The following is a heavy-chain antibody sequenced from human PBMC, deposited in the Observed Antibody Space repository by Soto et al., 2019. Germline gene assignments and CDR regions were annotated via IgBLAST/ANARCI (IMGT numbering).Heavy chain of an antibody. CDR1: GYTFTSYG. V-gene: IGHV1-18*04. D-gene: IGHD2-8*01. J-gene: IGHJ3*02. CDR3: ARVYCTNGVCRRGAFDI. CDR2: ISAYNGNT. Sequence: QVQLVQSGAEVKKPGASVKVSCKASGYTFTSYGISWVRQAPGQGLEWMGWISAYNGNTNYAQKLQGRVTMTTDTSTSTAHMELRSLRSDDTAVYYCARVYCTNGVCRRGAFDIWGQGTMVTVSS.